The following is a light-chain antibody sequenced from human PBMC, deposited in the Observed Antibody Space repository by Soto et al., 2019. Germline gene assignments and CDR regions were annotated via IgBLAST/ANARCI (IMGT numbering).Light chain of an antibody. V-gene: IGKV1-27*01. Sequence: DIQMTQSPSTLSASVGDSVTITCRASQNIRNWLAWYQQKPGKAPNPLIYDASTLQSGVPSRFSGSGSGTDFTLTISSLQPEDVATYYCQKYNSAPLTFGGGTKVDIK. J-gene: IGKJ4*01. CDR1: QNIRNW. CDR2: DAS. CDR3: QKYNSAPLT.